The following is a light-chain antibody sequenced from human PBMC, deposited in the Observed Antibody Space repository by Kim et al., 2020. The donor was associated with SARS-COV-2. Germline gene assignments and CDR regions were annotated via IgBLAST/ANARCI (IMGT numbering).Light chain of an antibody. V-gene: IGLV3-1*01. CDR3: QAWDSSTYV. CDR2: QDN. J-gene: IGLJ1*01. Sequence: SVFPGPTASITCSGDKLGDKYASWYQQKSGQSLVLVIYQDNKRPSGIPERFSGSNSGNTATLTISGTQAMDEADYYCQAWDSSTYVFGPGTKVTVL. CDR1: KLGDKY.